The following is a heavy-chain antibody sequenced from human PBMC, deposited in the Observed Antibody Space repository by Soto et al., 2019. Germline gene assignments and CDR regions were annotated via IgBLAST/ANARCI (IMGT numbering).Heavy chain of an antibody. CDR2: INPSGGST. CDR1: GYTFTSYY. D-gene: IGHD2-2*01. CDR3: ARGGGYCSSTSCYELAY. V-gene: IGHV1-46*01. J-gene: IGHJ4*02. Sequence: QVQLVQSGAEVKKPGASVKVSCKASGYTFTSYYMHWVRQAPGQGLEWMGIINPSGGSTSYAQKFQGRVTKTWDTATSTVYRALSILRSEDTAVYSCARGGGYCSSTSCYELAYWGQGTLVTVS.